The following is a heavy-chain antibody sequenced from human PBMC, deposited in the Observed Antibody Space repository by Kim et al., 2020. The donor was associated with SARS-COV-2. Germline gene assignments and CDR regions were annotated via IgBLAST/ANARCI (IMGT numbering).Heavy chain of an antibody. CDR3: AKDLSYYDILTGYCITGPACYYYGMDV. V-gene: IGHV3-30*18. CDR2: ISCDGSNK. J-gene: IGHJ6*02. Sequence: GGSLRLSCAASGFTFSSYGMHWVRQAPGKGLEWVAVISCDGSNKYYADSVKGRFTISRDNSKNTLYLQMNSLRAEDTAVYYCAKDLSYYDILTGYCITGPACYYYGMDVCGQGTTVTVSS. D-gene: IGHD3-9*01. CDR1: GFTFSSYG.